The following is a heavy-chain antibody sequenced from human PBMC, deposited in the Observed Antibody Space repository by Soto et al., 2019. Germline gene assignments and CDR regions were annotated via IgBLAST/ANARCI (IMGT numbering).Heavy chain of an antibody. CDR1: GFSLSTSGVG. J-gene: IGHJ5*02. Sequence: GPTLVNPTQTLTLTCTFSGFSLSTSGVGVGWIRQPPGKALEWLALIYWDDDKRYSPSLKSRLTITKDTSKNQVVLTMTNMDPVDTATYYCAHRPVWFGELLHVNWFDPWGQGTLVTVSS. CDR3: AHRPVWFGELLHVNWFDP. D-gene: IGHD3-10*01. V-gene: IGHV2-5*02. CDR2: IYWDDDK.